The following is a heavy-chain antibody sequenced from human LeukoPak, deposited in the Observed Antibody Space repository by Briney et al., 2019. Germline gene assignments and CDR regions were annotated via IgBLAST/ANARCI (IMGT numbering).Heavy chain of an antibody. V-gene: IGHV1-2*04. D-gene: IGHD3-22*01. Sequence: GASVTVSCKASGYTFTDYYMQWVRQAPGQGLEGMGWINPNSGGTHYVQRFQGWVTMTRDTSIRTAYMELSRLTSDDTAVYYCARGGPYYDSSRANDLNYWGQGTLVTVSS. CDR3: ARGGPYYDSSRANDLNY. J-gene: IGHJ4*02. CDR1: GYTFTDYY. CDR2: INPNSGGT.